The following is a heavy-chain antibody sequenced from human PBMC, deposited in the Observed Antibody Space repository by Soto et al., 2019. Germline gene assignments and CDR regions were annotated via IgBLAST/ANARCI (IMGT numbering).Heavy chain of an antibody. CDR2: IIPICGTA. D-gene: IGHD3-22*01. Sequence: VKVSCKASGGTFSSYAISWVRQAPGQGLEWMGGIIPICGTANYAQKFQGRVTITADESTSTAYMELSSLRSEDTAVYYCARRSTSHHYDSSGYALNDNYYYYYGMDVWGQVTTVTVSS. J-gene: IGHJ6*02. V-gene: IGHV1-69*13. CDR1: GGTFSSYA. CDR3: ARRSTSHHYDSSGYALNDNYYYYYGMDV.